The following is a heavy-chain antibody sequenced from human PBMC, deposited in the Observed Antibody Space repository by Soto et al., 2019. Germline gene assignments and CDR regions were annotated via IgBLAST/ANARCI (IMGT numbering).Heavy chain of an antibody. V-gene: IGHV3-21*01. CDR1: GFTFSSYS. Sequence: GGSLRLSCAASGFTFSSYSMNWVRQAPGKGLEWVSSISSSSSYIYYADSVKGRFTISRDNAKNSLYLQMNSLRAEDTAVYYCARDGEGNDYGDPFLNHDAFDIWGQGTMVTVSS. J-gene: IGHJ3*02. D-gene: IGHD4-17*01. CDR2: ISSSSSYI. CDR3: ARDGEGNDYGDPFLNHDAFDI.